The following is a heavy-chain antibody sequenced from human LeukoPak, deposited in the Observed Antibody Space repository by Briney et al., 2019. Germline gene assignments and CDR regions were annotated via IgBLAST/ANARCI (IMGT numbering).Heavy chain of an antibody. V-gene: IGHV4-38-2*02. J-gene: IGHJ4*02. CDR2: VYHSGSI. D-gene: IGHD4-17*01. Sequence: SETLSLTCTVSGDSLVSGHYWGWIRQPPGQGLEWVGSVYHSGSIYYNPSLKSRVTISLDMSKNQFSLKLSSVTAADTAVYYCARLERYGDYAFDYWGQGTLVTVSS. CDR3: ARLERYGDYAFDY. CDR1: GDSLVSGHY.